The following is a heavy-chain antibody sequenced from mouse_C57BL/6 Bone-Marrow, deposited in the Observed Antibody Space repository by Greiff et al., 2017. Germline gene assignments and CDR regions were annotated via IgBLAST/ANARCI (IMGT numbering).Heavy chain of an antibody. Sequence: VQLQQSGAELVRPGTSVKVSCKASGYAFTNYLIEWVKQRPGQGLEWIGVINPGSGGTNYNEKFKGKATLTADKSSSTAYMQLSSLTSEDSAVYFCARPYDYLCAMDDWGKGTSVTVSS. J-gene: IGHJ4*01. CDR3: ARPYDYLCAMDD. CDR1: GYAFTNYL. V-gene: IGHV1-54*01. D-gene: IGHD2-4*01. CDR2: INPGSGGT.